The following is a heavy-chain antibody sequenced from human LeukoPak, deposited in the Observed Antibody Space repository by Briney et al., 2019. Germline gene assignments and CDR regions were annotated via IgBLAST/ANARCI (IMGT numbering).Heavy chain of an antibody. CDR2: ISSGDRT. Sequence: GGSLRLSCAASGFTFSSYAMNWVRQAAGKWLHWVAGISSGDRTFHAESVKGRFTISRDKSKDTLYLQMNSLRAEDTAVYYCAKDATASPYFHWFDNWGQGTQVIVSS. D-gene: IGHD3-9*01. V-gene: IGHV3-23*01. J-gene: IGHJ4*02. CDR1: GFTFSSYA. CDR3: AKDATASPYFHWFDN.